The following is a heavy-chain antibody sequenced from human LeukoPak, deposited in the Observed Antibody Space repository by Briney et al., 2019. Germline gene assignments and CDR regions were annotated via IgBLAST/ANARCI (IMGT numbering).Heavy chain of an antibody. CDR3: ATDRLPVSVVGVRNYGLDV. CDR2: INPNSGGT. V-gene: IGHV1-2*02. CDR1: GYTFTDYY. D-gene: IGHD2-21*01. Sequence: ASVKVSCKASGYTFTDYYVHWVRLAPGQGLEWMGLINPNSGGTNYAQKFQGRVTMTRDTSISTAYMELTRQRSDDTAVYYCATDRLPVSVVGVRNYGLDVWGQGTTVSVSS. J-gene: IGHJ6*02.